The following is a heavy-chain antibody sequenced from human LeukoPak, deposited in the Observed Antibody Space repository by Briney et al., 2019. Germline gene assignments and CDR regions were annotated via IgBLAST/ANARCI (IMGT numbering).Heavy chain of an antibody. CDR1: GFTFSDYY. V-gene: IGHV3-11*01. Sequence: GGFLRLSCAASGFTFSDYYMTWIRQAPGKGLEWVSHIAHSGNGMWYADAVKGRFTISRDNAKNLLFLQMDSLRAEDTAVYYCARGHYEMGVWGQGTTVIVSS. J-gene: IGHJ6*02. CDR3: ARGHYEMGV. CDR2: IAHSGNGM.